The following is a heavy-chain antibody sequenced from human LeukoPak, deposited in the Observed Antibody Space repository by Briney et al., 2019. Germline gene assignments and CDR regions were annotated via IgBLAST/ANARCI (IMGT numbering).Heavy chain of an antibody. CDR3: ARRAGAYSHPYDY. V-gene: IGHV3-53*01. J-gene: IGHJ4*02. D-gene: IGHD4/OR15-4a*01. Sequence: PGGSLRLSCAASGFTLSSYAMSWVRQAPGKGLEWVSFIYSGGSTYYADSVKGRFTISRDNSKNTLYLQMNSLRADDTAVYYCARRAGAYSHPYDYWGQGTLVTVSS. CDR2: IYSGGST. CDR1: GFTLSSYA.